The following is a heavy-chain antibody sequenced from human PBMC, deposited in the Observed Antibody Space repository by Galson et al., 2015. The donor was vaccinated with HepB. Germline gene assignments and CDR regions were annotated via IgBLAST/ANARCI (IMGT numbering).Heavy chain of an antibody. CDR1: SGSISSSDR. D-gene: IGHD2-21*01. J-gene: IGHJ4*02. CDR2: IYYGAIT. CDR3: ARNRGDNDFDS. V-gene: IGHV4-4*02. Sequence: ETLSLTCAVSSGSISSSDRCSWVRQPPGKGLEWIGEIYYGAITHYNPSLKGRVSVSKDDSKKQFSLTLTSVTAADTAVYYCARNRGDNDFDSWGQGILVTVSS.